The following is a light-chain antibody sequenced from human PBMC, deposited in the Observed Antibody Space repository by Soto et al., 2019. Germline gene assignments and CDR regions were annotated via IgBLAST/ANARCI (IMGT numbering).Light chain of an antibody. CDR3: QQYHNWPPQHT. CDR1: QTVSSN. V-gene: IGKV3-15*01. Sequence: EIVLTQSPATLSLSPGERATLSCRASQTVSSNLAWYQQKPGQAPRLLIHGASTRATGVPARFSGGGSGTEFTLTISSLQSEDFAVYYCQQYHNWPPQHTFGQGTKLQIK. J-gene: IGKJ2*01. CDR2: GAS.